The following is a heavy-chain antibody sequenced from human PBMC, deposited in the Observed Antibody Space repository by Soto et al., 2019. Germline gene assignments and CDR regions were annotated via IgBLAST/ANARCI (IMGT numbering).Heavy chain of an antibody. J-gene: IGHJ4*02. CDR1: GGSISSGGYY. V-gene: IGHV4-31*03. Sequence: SETLSLTCTVSGGSISSGGYYWSWIRQHPGKGLGWIGYIYHSGSTYYNPSLKSRVTISVDTSKNQFSLKLSSVTAADTAVYYCARDRGNSRTLLFDYWGQGTLVTVSS. D-gene: IGHD3-10*01. CDR2: IYHSGST. CDR3: ARDRGNSRTLLFDY.